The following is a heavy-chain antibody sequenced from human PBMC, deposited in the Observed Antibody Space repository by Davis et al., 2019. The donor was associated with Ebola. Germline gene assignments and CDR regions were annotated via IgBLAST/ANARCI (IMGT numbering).Heavy chain of an antibody. CDR3: ARAITIFGVVIGLDP. V-gene: IGHV3-20*04. CDR1: GFTFDDYA. J-gene: IGHJ5*02. Sequence: GESLKISCAASGFTFDDYAMSWVRQAPGKGLEWVSGINWNGGSTGYADSVKGRFTVSRDNAKNSLYLQMNSLRAEDTAVYYCARAITIFGVVIGLDPWGQGTLVTVSS. CDR2: INWNGGST. D-gene: IGHD3-3*01.